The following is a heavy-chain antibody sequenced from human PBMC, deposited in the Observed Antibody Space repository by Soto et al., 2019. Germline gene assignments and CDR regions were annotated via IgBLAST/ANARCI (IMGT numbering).Heavy chain of an antibody. Sequence: GGSLRLSCAASGFTFSSYGMHWVRQAPGKGLEWVAVISYDGSNKYYADSVKGRFTISRDNSKNTLYLQMNSLRAEDTAVYYCAKGGEDIVVVVAAANDYYYYYMDVWGKGTTVTVSS. J-gene: IGHJ6*03. CDR1: GFTFSSYG. D-gene: IGHD2-15*01. CDR3: AKGGEDIVVVVAAANDYYYYYMDV. CDR2: ISYDGSNK. V-gene: IGHV3-30*18.